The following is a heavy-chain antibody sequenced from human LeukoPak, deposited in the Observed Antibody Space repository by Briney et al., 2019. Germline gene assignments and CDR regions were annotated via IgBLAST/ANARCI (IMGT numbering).Heavy chain of an antibody. D-gene: IGHD6-19*01. V-gene: IGHV3-48*03. Sequence: PGGSLRPSRAASGFSSRVYEIDWGRQAPGKGEEWGSYINVGGTTTYYADAVKGRFTTSRDNAKYSLYLQINSLRGEDSAVYYCVRETALIPDGRGWCSIGFDYGGPGTLVTVSS. J-gene: IGHJ4*02. CDR2: INVGGTTT. CDR3: VRETALIPDGRGWCSIGFDY. CDR1: GFSSRVYE.